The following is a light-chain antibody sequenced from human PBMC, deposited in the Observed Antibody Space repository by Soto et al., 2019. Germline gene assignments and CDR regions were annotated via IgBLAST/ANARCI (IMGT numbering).Light chain of an antibody. V-gene: IGKV4-1*01. CDR1: QSVLYSSNNKNY. J-gene: IGKJ1*01. Sequence: DIVMTQSPDSLAVSLGERATINCKSSQSVLYSSNNKNYLAWYQQKPGQPPKLLIYWASTRESGVPDRFSGSGSGTDFTLTISSLQAEDVEVYYCQQYYSTPQTFGQRTKVEIK. CDR3: QQYYSTPQT. CDR2: WAS.